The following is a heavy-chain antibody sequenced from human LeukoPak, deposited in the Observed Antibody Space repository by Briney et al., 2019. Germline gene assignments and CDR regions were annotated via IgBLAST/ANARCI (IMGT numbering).Heavy chain of an antibody. Sequence: PGGSLRLSCAASGFTFSNYGMHWVRQAPGKGLEWVAVISYAGSNKYYADSVKGRFNFSRDNSKHTLYLQMSSLRAEDTAVYYCAKEKGIYCSSIDCSPGMDVWGQGTTVTVSS. D-gene: IGHD2-2*01. V-gene: IGHV3-30*18. CDR3: AKEKGIYCSSIDCSPGMDV. J-gene: IGHJ6*02. CDR1: GFTFSNYG. CDR2: ISYAGSNK.